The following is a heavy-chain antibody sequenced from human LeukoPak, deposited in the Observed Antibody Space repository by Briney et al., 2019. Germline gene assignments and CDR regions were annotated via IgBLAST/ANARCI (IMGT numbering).Heavy chain of an antibody. D-gene: IGHD5/OR15-5a*01. J-gene: IGHJ6*02. CDR1: GYSFTSYW. CDR3: ARCVYSDYCYYAMDV. CDR2: IYPGDSDT. Sequence: GESLKISCKGSGYSFTSYWIGWVRQMPGKGLEWMGIIYPGDSDTRYSPSFQGQVTISADKSISTAYLQWSSLKASDTAMYYCARCVYSDYCYYAMDVWGQGTTVTVSS. V-gene: IGHV5-51*01.